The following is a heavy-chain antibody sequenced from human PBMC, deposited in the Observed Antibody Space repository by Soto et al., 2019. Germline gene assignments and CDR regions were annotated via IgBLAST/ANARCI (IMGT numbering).Heavy chain of an antibody. Sequence: ASVKVSCKASGYTLTSYYMHWVRQAPGQGLEWMGIINPSGGSTSYAQKFQGRVTMTRDTSTSTVYMELSSLRSEDAAVYYCARDDVGYSGYGRAPHAFDIWGQGTMVTVSS. D-gene: IGHD5-12*01. J-gene: IGHJ3*02. V-gene: IGHV1-46*01. CDR1: GYTLTSYY. CDR2: INPSGGST. CDR3: ARDDVGYSGYGRAPHAFDI.